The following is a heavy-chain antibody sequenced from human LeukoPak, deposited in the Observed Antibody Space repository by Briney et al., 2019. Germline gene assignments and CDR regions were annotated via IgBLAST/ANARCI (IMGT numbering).Heavy chain of an antibody. D-gene: IGHD3-3*01. CDR3: ARGPITIFGVVIPYFDY. Sequence: SETLSLTCAVYGASFSGYYWSWIRQPPGKGLEWIGEINHSGSTNYNPSLKSRVTISVDTSKNQFSLKLSSVTAADTAVYYCARGPITIFGVVIPYFDYWGQGTLVTVSS. V-gene: IGHV4-34*01. J-gene: IGHJ4*02. CDR1: GASFSGYY. CDR2: INHSGST.